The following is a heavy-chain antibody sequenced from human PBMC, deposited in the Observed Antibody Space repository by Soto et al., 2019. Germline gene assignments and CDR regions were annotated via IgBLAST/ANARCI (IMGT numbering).Heavy chain of an antibody. Sequence: SLRLSCAASGFTFSNAWMNWVRQAPGKGLEWVGRIKSKTDGGTTDYAAPVKGRFTISRDDSKNTLYLQMNSLKTEDTTVYYCTTPSMVRGVSYYYGMDVWGQGTTVTVSS. CDR1: GFTFSNAW. D-gene: IGHD3-10*01. CDR3: TTPSMVRGVSYYYGMDV. J-gene: IGHJ6*02. V-gene: IGHV3-15*07. CDR2: IKSKTDGGTT.